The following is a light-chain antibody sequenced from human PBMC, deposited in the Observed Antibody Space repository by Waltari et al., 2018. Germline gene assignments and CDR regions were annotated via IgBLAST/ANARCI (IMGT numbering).Light chain of an antibody. CDR1: QNLLASSDNKHY. V-gene: IGKV4-1*01. J-gene: IGKJ4*02. Sequence: DIVMDQSPDSLAVSLGERATINCKSSQNLLASSDNKHYLAWYQQKPGQSPTLLIYWASTRGAAVPDRFSVCVAGTDFTLTITSLQGEDVAVYCCHHHHTAPLTFGGGTKVGIK. CDR3: HHHHTAPLT. CDR2: WAS.